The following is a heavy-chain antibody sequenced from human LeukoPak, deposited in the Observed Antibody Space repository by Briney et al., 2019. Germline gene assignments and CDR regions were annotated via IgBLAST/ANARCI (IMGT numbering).Heavy chain of an antibody. CDR3: ARALIWFGELSPLD. V-gene: IGHV6-1*01. CDR2: TYYRSKWYN. Sequence: PSQTLSLTCAISGDSVSSNSAAWNWIRQSPSGGLEWLGRTYYRSKWYNDYAVSVKSRITINPDTSKNQFSLQLNSVTPEDTAVYYCARALIWFGELSPLDWGQGTLVTVSS. J-gene: IGHJ4*02. CDR1: GDSVSSNSAA. D-gene: IGHD3-10*01.